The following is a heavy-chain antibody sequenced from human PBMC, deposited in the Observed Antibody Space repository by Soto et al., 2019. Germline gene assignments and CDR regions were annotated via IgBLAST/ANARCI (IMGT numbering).Heavy chain of an antibody. V-gene: IGHV3-53*01. D-gene: IGHD1-26*01. CDR1: GFTVSSNY. Sequence: GGSLRLSCAASGFTVSSNYMSWVRQAPGKGLEWVSVIYSGGSTYYADSVKGRFTISRDNSKNTLYLQMNSLRAEDTAVYYCARPYSGSYGGDYWGQGTLVTVSS. J-gene: IGHJ4*02. CDR3: ARPYSGSYGGDY. CDR2: IYSGGST.